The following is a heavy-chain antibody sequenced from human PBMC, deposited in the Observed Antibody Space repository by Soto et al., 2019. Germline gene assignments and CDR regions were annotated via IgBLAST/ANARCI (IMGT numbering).Heavy chain of an antibody. V-gene: IGHV3-66*04. CDR1: GFTVSSNY. D-gene: IGHD5-18*01. Sequence: EVQLVESGGGLVQPGGSLRLSCAASGFTVSSNYMIWVRQAPGKGLEWVSVIYSGGSAYYADSVKGRFTISRDNSKNTMYHQMNSLRAEDTAVYYCARHGYSDGGGYFDYSGHGTLVTISS. J-gene: IGHJ4*01. CDR2: IYSGGSA. CDR3: ARHGYSDGGGYFDY.